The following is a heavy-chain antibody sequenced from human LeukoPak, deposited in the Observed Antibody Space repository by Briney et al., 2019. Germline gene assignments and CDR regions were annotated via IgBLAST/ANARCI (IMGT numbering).Heavy chain of an antibody. CDR1: GFTFGSYA. CDR3: AKHPLALHSYGDYDQRLRYFDY. CDR2: ISGSGGST. D-gene: IGHD4-17*01. Sequence: GGSLRLSCAASGFTFGSYAISWVRQAPGRGLEWVSAISGSGGSTYYADSVKGRFTISRDSSKNTLYLQMNSLRAEDTAVYYCAKHPLALHSYGDYDQRLRYFDYWGQGTLVTVSS. J-gene: IGHJ4*02. V-gene: IGHV3-23*01.